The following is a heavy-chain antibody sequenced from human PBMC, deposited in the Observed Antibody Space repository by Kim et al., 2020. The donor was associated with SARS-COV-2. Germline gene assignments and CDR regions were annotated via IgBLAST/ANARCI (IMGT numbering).Heavy chain of an antibody. D-gene: IGHD5-18*01. CDR1: GLTFSSYA. Sequence: GGSLRLSCAASGLTFSSYAMDWVRQAPGKGLEWVAVISYDGSNKYYADSVKGRFTISRDNSKNTLYLQMNSLRAEDTAVYYCAREQRIQLWPRYYYGMDV. J-gene: IGHJ6*01. V-gene: IGHV3-30*04. CDR3: AREQRIQLWPRYYYGMDV. CDR2: ISYDGSNK.